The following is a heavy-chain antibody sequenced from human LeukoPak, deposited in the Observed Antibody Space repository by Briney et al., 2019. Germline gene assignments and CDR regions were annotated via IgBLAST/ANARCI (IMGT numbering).Heavy chain of an antibody. CDR3: ARIPVDYYDSSGYSIYFDY. J-gene: IGHJ4*02. D-gene: IGHD3-22*01. Sequence: GESLQISCKGSGYSFTSYWIAWVRQLPGKGPEWMGIIYPGDSDTRYSPSFQGQVTISADKSISTAYLQWSSLKASDTAMYYCARIPVDYYDSSGYSIYFDYWGQGTLVTVSS. V-gene: IGHV5-51*01. CDR1: GYSFTSYW. CDR2: IYPGDSDT.